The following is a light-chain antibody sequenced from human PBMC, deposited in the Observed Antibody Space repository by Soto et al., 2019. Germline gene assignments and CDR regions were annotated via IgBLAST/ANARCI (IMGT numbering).Light chain of an antibody. Sequence: DIQMTQSPSSLSASVGDRVTITCRASQDISNHLAWFQQKPGKAPKSLLYGASILHSGVPSKFSGSGSGTHFTLTISNLQPEDSATYYCQHYNNYPITFGQGTRLEIK. J-gene: IGKJ5*01. V-gene: IGKV1-16*02. CDR2: GAS. CDR1: QDISNH. CDR3: QHYNNYPIT.